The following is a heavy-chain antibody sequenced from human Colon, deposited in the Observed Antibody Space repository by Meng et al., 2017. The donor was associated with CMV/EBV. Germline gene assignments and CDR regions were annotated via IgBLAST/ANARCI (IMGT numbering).Heavy chain of an antibody. V-gene: IGHV3-64*02. CDR3: ATDPSTVTTNY. Sequence: GGSLRLSCAVSGFAFSSYSMYWVRQAPGKGLEYVSAISSDGRNTYYADSVKGRFTISRDNSKSTLFLQMDSLRPEDTAVYYCATDPSTVTTNYWGQGTLVTVSS. CDR2: ISSDGRNT. CDR1: GFAFSSYS. J-gene: IGHJ4*02. D-gene: IGHD4-17*01.